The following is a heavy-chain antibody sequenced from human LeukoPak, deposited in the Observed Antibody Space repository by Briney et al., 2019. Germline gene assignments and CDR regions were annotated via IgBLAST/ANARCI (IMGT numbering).Heavy chain of an antibody. CDR3: ARESHYYGSGSYSKVFDY. CDR1: GGSISSYY. J-gene: IGHJ4*02. Sequence: TSETLSLTCTVSGGSISSYYWSWIRQPPGKGLEWIGYIYYSGSTNYNPSLKSRVTISVDTSKNQFSLKLSSVTAADTAVYYCARESHYYGSGSYSKVFDYWGQGTLVTVSS. V-gene: IGHV4-59*12. CDR2: IYYSGST. D-gene: IGHD3-10*01.